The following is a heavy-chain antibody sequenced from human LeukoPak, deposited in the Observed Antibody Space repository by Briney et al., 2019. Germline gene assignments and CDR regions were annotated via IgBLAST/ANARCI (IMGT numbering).Heavy chain of an antibody. D-gene: IGHD4-11*01. CDR1: GGSIRSNY. Sequence: SETLSLTCSVSGGSIRSNYYNWIRQPPGKGLEWIGYVYPTGSTTYNPSLKSRVTISIDTSKNQFSLKLSSVTTADTAVYYCARGGTASWSSVTWFDAWGQGTLVTVSS. J-gene: IGHJ5*02. CDR3: ARGGTASWSSVTWFDA. V-gene: IGHV4-59*01. CDR2: VYPTGST.